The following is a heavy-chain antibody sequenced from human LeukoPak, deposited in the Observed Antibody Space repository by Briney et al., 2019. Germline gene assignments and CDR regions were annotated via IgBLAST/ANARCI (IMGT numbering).Heavy chain of an antibody. Sequence: PGGSLRLSCAASGFTVSSKHMTWVRQAPGKGLEWVSVVYSGGTTYYADSVKGRFTISRDNSKNTLYLQMNSLRAEDTAVYYCAKDSDIVVVVAAIELDYWGQGTLVTVSS. CDR2: VYSGGTT. CDR3: AKDSDIVVVVAAIELDY. V-gene: IGHV3-53*01. CDR1: GFTVSSKH. J-gene: IGHJ4*02. D-gene: IGHD2-15*01.